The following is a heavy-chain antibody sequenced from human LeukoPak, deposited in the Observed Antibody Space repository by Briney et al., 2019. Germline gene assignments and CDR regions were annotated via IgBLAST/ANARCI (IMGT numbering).Heavy chain of an antibody. CDR2: IYTSGST. V-gene: IGHV4-4*07. D-gene: IGHD3-22*01. CDR3: ARETRTYYYDSSGSPLLLLDY. Sequence: SETLSLTCTVSGGFISSYYWSWIRQPAGKGLEWIGRIYTSGSTNYNPSLKSRVTMSVDTSKNQFSLKLSSVTAADTAVYYCARETRTYYYDSSGSPLLLLDYWGQGTLVTVSS. CDR1: GGFISSYY. J-gene: IGHJ4*02.